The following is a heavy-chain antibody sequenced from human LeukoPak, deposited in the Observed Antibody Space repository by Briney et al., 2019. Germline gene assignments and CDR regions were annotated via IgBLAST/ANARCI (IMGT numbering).Heavy chain of an antibody. CDR3: AREERGYSSGWYFY. J-gene: IGHJ4*02. CDR1: GYTFTSYG. V-gene: IGHV1-18*01. CDR2: ISAYNGNT. Sequence: ASVKVSCKASGYTFTSYGISWVRQAPGQGLEWMGWISAYNGNTNYAQKLQGRVTMTTDTSTSTAYMELRSLRSDDTAVYYCAREERGYSSGWYFYWGQGTLVTVSS. D-gene: IGHD6-19*01.